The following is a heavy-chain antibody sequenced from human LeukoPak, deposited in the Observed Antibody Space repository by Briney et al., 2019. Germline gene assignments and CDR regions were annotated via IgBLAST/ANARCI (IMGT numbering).Heavy chain of an antibody. J-gene: IGHJ3*02. D-gene: IGHD2-2*01. Sequence: PGGSLRLSCAASGFTFSTYAMHWVRQAPGKGLEYVSAISTNGDSTYYANSVKGRFTISRDNSKNTLYLQMGSLRAEDMAVYYCARISRRSDVLDIWGQGTMATVSS. CDR2: ISTNGDST. CDR3: ARISRRSDVLDI. V-gene: IGHV3-64*01. CDR1: GFTFSTYA.